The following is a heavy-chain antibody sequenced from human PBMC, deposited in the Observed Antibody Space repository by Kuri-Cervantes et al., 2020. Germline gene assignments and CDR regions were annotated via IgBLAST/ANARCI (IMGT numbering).Heavy chain of an antibody. CDR1: GYTLTGYY. J-gene: IGHJ6*02. CDR3: ARNDFWSGCMDV. CDR2: INPNSGGT. Sequence: ASVKVSCKASGYTLTGYYMHWVRQAPGQGLEWMGWINPNSGGTNYAQKFQGRVTMTRDKSISTAYLQWSSLKASDTAMYYCARNDFWSGCMDVWGQGTTVTVSS. V-gene: IGHV1-2*02. D-gene: IGHD3-3*01.